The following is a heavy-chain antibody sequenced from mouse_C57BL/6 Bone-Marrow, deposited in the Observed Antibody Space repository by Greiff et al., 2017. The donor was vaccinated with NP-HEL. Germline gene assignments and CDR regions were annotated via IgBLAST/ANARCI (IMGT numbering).Heavy chain of an antibody. CDR1: GYTFTSYW. J-gene: IGHJ1*03. V-gene: IGHV1-72*01. CDR3: DRYYYGSRGGYFDV. D-gene: IGHD1-1*01. CDR2: IDPNSGGT. Sequence: QVQLQQSGADLVKPGASVKLSCKASGYTFTSYWMHWVKQRPGRGLEWIGRIDPNSGGTKFNEKFKTKATLTVDKPSSTAYMQLSSLTSEDCAVYYCDRYYYGSRGGYFDVWGTGTTVTVSA.